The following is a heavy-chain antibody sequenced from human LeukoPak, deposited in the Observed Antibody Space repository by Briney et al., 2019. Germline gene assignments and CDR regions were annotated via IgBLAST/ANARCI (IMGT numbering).Heavy chain of an antibody. CDR3: AREGPYSSSWDFDY. Sequence: ASVKVSCKASGYTFTGYYMHWVRQAPGQGLEWMGWISPNSGGTNYAQKFQGWVTMTRDTSISTAYMELSRLRSDDTAVYYCAREGPYSSSWDFDYWGQGTLVTVSS. CDR2: ISPNSGGT. V-gene: IGHV1-2*04. CDR1: GYTFTGYY. D-gene: IGHD6-13*01. J-gene: IGHJ4*02.